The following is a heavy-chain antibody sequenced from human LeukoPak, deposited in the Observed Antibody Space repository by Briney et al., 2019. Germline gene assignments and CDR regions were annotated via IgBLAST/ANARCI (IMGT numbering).Heavy chain of an antibody. CDR3: AXXXSDTLLRFLEWLLYKXSDY. V-gene: IGHV3-23*01. D-gene: IGHD3-3*01. J-gene: IGHJ4*02. Sequence: PGGSLRLSCAASGFTFSTFAMTWVRQAPGMGLEWVSTITGSGDNTYYADSVKGRFTISRDNSKNTLYLQMNSLRAEDTAVYYCAXXXSDTLLRFLEWLLYKXSDYWGQGTLVTVSS. CDR1: GFTFSTFA. CDR2: ITGSGDNT.